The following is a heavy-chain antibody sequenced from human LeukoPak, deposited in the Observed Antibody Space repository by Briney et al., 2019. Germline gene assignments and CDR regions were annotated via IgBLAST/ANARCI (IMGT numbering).Heavy chain of an antibody. Sequence: SETLSLTCTVSGGSIRRGSYYGRWIRQPAGKGLEWIERMCMSGSNNKNPSLRSQVTMSVYTSKNQFSLKLSSVTAADTAVYYCAREYDSWGQGTLVTVSS. V-gene: IGHV4-61*02. CDR3: AREYDS. CDR1: GGSIRRGSYY. CDR2: MCMSGSN. J-gene: IGHJ5*01.